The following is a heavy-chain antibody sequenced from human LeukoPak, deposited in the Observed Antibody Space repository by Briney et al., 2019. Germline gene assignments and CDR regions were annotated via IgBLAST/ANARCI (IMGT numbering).Heavy chain of an antibody. CDR1: GFIFSSYW. CDR3: TRSDWFDP. CDR2: IKSDGSST. J-gene: IGHJ5*02. Sequence: GGSLRLSCAASGFIFSSYWMHWVRHAPGKGLVWVSRIKSDGSSTSYADSVKGRFTISRDNAKNTLYLQMNSLRAEDTAVYYCTRSDWFDPWGQGTLVTVSS. V-gene: IGHV3-74*01.